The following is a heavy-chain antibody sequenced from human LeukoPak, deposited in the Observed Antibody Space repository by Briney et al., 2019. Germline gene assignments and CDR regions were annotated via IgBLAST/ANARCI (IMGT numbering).Heavy chain of an antibody. CDR1: GGSFSGYY. J-gene: IGHJ4*02. V-gene: IGHV4-34*01. CDR3: ARGNYGSTIGTLFDY. D-gene: IGHD3-10*01. Sequence: SETLSLTCAVYGGSFSGYYWSWIRQPPGKGLEWIGEINHSGSTNYNPSLKSRVTISVDTSKNQFSLKLSSVTAADTAVYYCARGNYGSTIGTLFDYWGQGTLVTVSS. CDR2: INHSGST.